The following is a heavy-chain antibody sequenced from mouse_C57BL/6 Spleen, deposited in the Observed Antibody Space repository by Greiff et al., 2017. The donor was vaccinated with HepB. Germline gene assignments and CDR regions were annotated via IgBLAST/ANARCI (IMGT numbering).Heavy chain of an antibody. CDR1: GYSITSGYY. J-gene: IGHJ2*01. D-gene: IGHD2-3*01. V-gene: IGHV3-6*01. CDR3: ARDGDGYPIDY. CDR2: ISYDGSN. Sequence: EVKLEESGPGLVKPSQSLSLTCSVTGYSITSGYYWNWIRQFPGNKLEWMGYISYDGSNNYNPSLKNRISITRDTSKNQFFLKLNSVTTEDTATYYCARDGDGYPIDYWGQGTTLTVSS.